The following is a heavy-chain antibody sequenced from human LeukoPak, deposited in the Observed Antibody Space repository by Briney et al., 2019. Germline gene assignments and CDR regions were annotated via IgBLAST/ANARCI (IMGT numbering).Heavy chain of an antibody. CDR1: GFTFRSYG. Sequence: GGSLKLSCAASGFTFRSYGMHWVRQAPGKGPEWVAVISYDGKNKYYADSVKGRFTISRDNSKNTLYLQMNSLRLEDTAVYYCGGGSHWSDYWGQGTLVTVSS. J-gene: IGHJ4*02. V-gene: IGHV3-30*03. CDR3: GGGSHWSDY. D-gene: IGHD3-3*01. CDR2: ISYDGKNK.